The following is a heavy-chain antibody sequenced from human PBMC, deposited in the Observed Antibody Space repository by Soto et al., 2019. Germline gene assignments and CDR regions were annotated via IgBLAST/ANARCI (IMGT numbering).Heavy chain of an antibody. Sequence: ASVKVSCKASGYTLTDYYLHWVRQAPGQGLEWMGWINPKNGDTNSAQKFRGRVTMTRDTSISTAYLELSSLRSDDTAVGYCARSTGSYCLYGVGVWGQGTEVTVSS. J-gene: IGHJ6*01. V-gene: IGHV1-2*02. D-gene: IGHD1-26*01. CDR1: GYTLTDYY. CDR3: ARSTGSYCLYGVGV. CDR2: INPKNGDT.